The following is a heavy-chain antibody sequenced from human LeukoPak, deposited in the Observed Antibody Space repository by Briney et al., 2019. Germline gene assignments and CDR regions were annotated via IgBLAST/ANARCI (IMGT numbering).Heavy chain of an antibody. CDR2: INHSGST. J-gene: IGHJ4*02. D-gene: IGHD4-17*01. CDR3: ARGSPTTVTTGTFDY. V-gene: IGHV4-34*01. Sequence: PGGSLRLSCATSGFTLTSYTMRWIRQPPGKGLEWIGEINHSGSTNYNPSLKSRVTISVDTSKNQFSLKLSSVTAADTAVYYCARGSPTTVTTGTFDYWGQGTLVTVSS. CDR1: GFTLTSYT.